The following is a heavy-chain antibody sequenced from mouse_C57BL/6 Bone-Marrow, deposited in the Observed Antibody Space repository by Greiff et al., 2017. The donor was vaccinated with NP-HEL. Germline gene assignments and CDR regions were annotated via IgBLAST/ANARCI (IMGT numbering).Heavy chain of an antibody. D-gene: IGHD1-1*01. Sequence: VQLQQSGAELVKPGASVKLSCKASGYTFTSYWMQWVQQRPGQGLEWIGEIDPSDSYTNYNQKFMGKATLTVDTSSSTAYMQLSSLTSEDSAVYYCARSYYDYWGQGTLVTVSA. J-gene: IGHJ3*01. CDR3: ARSYYDY. V-gene: IGHV1-50*01. CDR1: GYTFTSYW. CDR2: IDPSDSYT.